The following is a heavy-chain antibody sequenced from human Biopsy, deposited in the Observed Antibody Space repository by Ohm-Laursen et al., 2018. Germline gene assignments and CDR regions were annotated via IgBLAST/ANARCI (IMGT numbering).Heavy chain of an antibody. CDR2: IYSGGDR. J-gene: IGHJ6*02. V-gene: IGHV3-66*04. D-gene: IGHD4-17*01. Sequence: SLRLSCTASGFTVYNNYMTWVRQAPGKRLEWVSLIYSGGDRRHADSVKGRFTISRDSSKNTLYLQMNSLRVEDTAVYYCSKPTTRYGDYIHYFSYYGLDVWGQGTTVTVSS. CDR1: GFTVYNNY. CDR3: SKPTTRYGDYIHYFSYYGLDV.